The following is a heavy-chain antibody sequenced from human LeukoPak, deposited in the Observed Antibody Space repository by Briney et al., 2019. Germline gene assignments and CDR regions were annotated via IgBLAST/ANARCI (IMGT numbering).Heavy chain of an antibody. D-gene: IGHD3-22*01. CDR2: ISGSGGST. CDR1: GFTFSSYA. J-gene: IGHJ4*02. V-gene: IGHV3-23*01. Sequence: GGSLRLSCAASGFTFSSYAMSWVRQAPGKGLEWVSAISGSGGSTYYADSVKGRFTISRDNSKNTLYLQMNSLRAEDTAVYYCAKGDYDSSGYYFGPQLDYWDQGTLVTVSS. CDR3: AKGDYDSSGYYFGPQLDY.